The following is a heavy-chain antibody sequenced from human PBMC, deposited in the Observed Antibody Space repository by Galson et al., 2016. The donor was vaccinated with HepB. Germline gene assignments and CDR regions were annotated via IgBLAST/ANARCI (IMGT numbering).Heavy chain of an antibody. Sequence: SETLSLTCTVSGGSISNTIYYWGWIRQPPGKGLEWMGYIYSTGTTYYNPSLKSRVTISVDTSKNQVSLKLTSVTAADTAVYYCARGGNCGGDCYSFDHWGQGDLVAVSS. V-gene: IGHV4-39*01. J-gene: IGHJ4*02. CDR1: GGSISNTIYY. CDR2: IYSTGTT. D-gene: IGHD2-21*02. CDR3: ARGGNCGGDCYSFDH.